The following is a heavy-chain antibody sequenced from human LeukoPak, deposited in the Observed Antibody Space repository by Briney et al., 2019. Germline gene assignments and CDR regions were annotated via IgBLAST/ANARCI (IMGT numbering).Heavy chain of an antibody. J-gene: IGHJ3*02. D-gene: IGHD1-26*01. CDR2: IYNDGSRT. V-gene: IGHV3-74*01. CDR1: GFTFSSYW. CDR3: ARVRVGSGTSHAADAFDI. Sequence: GGSLRLSCAASGFTFSSYWMHWVRQAPGKGLVWVSRIYNDGSRTSYADSVKGRFTISRDNAKSTLYLQMNSLRVEDAAVYYCARVRVGSGTSHAADAFDIWGQGTMVTVSS.